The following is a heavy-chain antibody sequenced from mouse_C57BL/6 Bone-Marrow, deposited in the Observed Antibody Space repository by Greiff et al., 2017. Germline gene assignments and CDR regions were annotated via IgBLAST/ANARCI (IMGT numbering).Heavy chain of an antibody. CDR1: GYTFTSYW. CDR3: ARSLLRYHYYAMDY. D-gene: IGHD1-1*01. V-gene: IGHV1-61*01. J-gene: IGHJ4*01. CDR2: IYPSDSET. Sequence: VQLQQPGAELVRPGSSVKLSCKASGYTFTSYWMDWVKQRPGQGLEWIGNIYPSDSETHYNQKFKDKATLTVDKSSRTAYMQLSSLTSEDSAVYYCARSLLRYHYYAMDYWGQGTSVTVSS.